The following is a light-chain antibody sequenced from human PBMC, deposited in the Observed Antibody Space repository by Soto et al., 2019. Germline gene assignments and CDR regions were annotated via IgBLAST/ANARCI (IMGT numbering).Light chain of an antibody. J-gene: IGKJ4*01. CDR1: QTITNNY. CDR2: GAS. CDR3: QHRSSWPLS. Sequence: IVLTQSPGTLSLSPGERATLSCRASQTITNNYLAWYQQKPGQPPRLLIYGASTRATGVPERFSGSGSGTDFTLTISSLEPEDSAVYYCQHRSSWPLSFGGGTKVEI. V-gene: IGKV3D-20*02.